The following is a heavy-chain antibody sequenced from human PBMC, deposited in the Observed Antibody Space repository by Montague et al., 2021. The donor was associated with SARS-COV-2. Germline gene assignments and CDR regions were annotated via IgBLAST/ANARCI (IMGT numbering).Heavy chain of an antibody. Sequence: SETLSLTCTVSGASISSGSYFWAWLRQPPGMGLEWIGGMSHSGTSYYTFSLNTRATISVDTSRFQFSLRLTSVTAADTASYFCARRVVLDFYESAGYKYIWWFDAWGQGILVTVSS. D-gene: IGHD3-22*01. CDR2: MSHSGTS. CDR1: GASISSGSYF. J-gene: IGHJ5*02. CDR3: ARRVVLDFYESAGYKYIWWFDA. V-gene: IGHV4-39*01.